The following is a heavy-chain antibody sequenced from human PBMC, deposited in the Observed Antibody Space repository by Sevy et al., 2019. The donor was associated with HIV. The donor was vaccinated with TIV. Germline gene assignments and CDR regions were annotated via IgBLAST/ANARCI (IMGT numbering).Heavy chain of an antibody. V-gene: IGHV3-23*01. CDR2: ISGSGGST. Sequence: GGSLRLSCAASGFTFSYYSMNWVRQAPGKGLEWVSAISGSGGSTYYADSVKGRFTISRDNSKNTLYLQMNSLRAEDTAVYYCAKGYYYDSSGYYQGGYYYYGMDVWGQGTTVTVSS. D-gene: IGHD3-22*01. CDR3: AKGYYYDSSGYYQGGYYYYGMDV. CDR1: GFTFSYYS. J-gene: IGHJ6*02.